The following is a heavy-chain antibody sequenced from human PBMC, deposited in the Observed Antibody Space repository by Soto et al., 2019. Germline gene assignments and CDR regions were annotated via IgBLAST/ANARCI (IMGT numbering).Heavy chain of an antibody. J-gene: IGHJ6*03. CDR2: IYPGDSDT. CDR3: ARAINDWNQDYYYYMDV. CDR1: GYSFTSYW. Sequence: PGESLKISCKGSGYSFTSYWIGWVRQVPGKGLEWMGIIYPGDSDTRYSPSFQGQVTISADKSISTAYLQWSSLKASDTAMYYCARAINDWNQDYYYYMDVWGKGTTVTVSS. D-gene: IGHD1-1*01. V-gene: IGHV5-51*01.